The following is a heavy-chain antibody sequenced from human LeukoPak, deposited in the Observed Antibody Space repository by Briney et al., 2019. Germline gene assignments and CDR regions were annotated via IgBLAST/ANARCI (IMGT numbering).Heavy chain of an antibody. CDR1: GDSVSSNSAA. CDR2: TYYRSKWYN. V-gene: IGHV6-1*01. Sequence: SQTLSLTCAISGDSVSSNSAAWNWIRQSPSRGLEWLGRTYYRSKWYNDYAVSVKSRITINPDTSKNQFSLQLNSVTPEDTAVYYCARGGYSRGWYGRSAFDIWGQGTMVTVSS. J-gene: IGHJ3*02. CDR3: ARGGYSRGWYGRSAFDI. D-gene: IGHD6-19*01.